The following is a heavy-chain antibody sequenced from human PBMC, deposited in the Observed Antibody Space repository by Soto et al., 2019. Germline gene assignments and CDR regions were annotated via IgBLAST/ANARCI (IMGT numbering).Heavy chain of an antibody. Sequence: SGPTLVNPTETLTLPCTVSGFSLSNASMGVSWIRQPPGKALEWLAHIFSNDEKSYSTSLKSRLTISKDTSKSQVVLTMTNMDPVDTATYYCARILYDILTDYYFDYWGQGTLVTVSS. CDR3: ARILYDILTDYYFDY. CDR1: GFSLSNASMG. D-gene: IGHD3-9*01. CDR2: IFSNDEK. V-gene: IGHV2-26*01. J-gene: IGHJ4*02.